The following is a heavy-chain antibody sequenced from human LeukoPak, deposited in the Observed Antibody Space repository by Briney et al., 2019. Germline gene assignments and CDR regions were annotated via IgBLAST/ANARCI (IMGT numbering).Heavy chain of an antibody. V-gene: IGHV3-30*02. D-gene: IGHD3-22*01. J-gene: IGHJ6*03. CDR1: GFTFSSYG. Sequence: PGGSLRLSCAASGFTFSSYGMHWVRQAPGKGLEWVAFIRYDGSNKYYADSVKGRFTISRDNSKNTLYLQMNSLRAEDTAVYYCAKDLKEGYYYDSSGYNNYYYYYMDVWGKGTTVTVSS. CDR3: AKDLKEGYYYDSSGYNNYYYYYMDV. CDR2: IRYDGSNK.